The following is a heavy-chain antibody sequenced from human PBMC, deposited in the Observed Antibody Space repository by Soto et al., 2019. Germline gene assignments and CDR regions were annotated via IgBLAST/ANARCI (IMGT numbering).Heavy chain of an antibody. CDR1: GFTFSRYD. CDR3: ARDRVGGGRSFDMDV. V-gene: IGHV3-13*01. CDR2: IGIVDDT. Sequence: PGGSLRLSCAASGFTFSRYDMHWVRQATGKGLEWVSTIGIVDDTYYSDSVKGRFTISRENAKNSLYLQMNSLRAGDTAVYYCARDRVGGGRSFDMDVWGQGTTVTVSS. D-gene: IGHD2-15*01. J-gene: IGHJ6*02.